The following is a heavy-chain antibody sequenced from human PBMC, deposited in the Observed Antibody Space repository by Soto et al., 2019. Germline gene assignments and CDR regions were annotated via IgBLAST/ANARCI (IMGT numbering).Heavy chain of an antibody. D-gene: IGHD3-9*01. CDR1: GYNFTRFG. J-gene: IGHJ6*02. CDR3: GREGQRLAQEDYYQFNGMDV. Sequence: QFQLVQSGAEVKKPGASVRVSCKASGYNFTRFGITWVRQAPGQGLEWMGWMGAPSGNTRSAPKFQGRLTMTTDASMTTAYIDLRSLRSDDTALYYCGREGQRLAQEDYYQFNGMDVWGQGTTVIVSS. V-gene: IGHV1-18*01. CDR2: MGAPSGNT.